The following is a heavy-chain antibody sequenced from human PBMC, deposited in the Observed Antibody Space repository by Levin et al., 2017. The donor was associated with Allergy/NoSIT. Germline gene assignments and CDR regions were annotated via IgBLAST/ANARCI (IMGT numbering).Heavy chain of an antibody. J-gene: IGHJ6*03. CDR2: IYYSGST. CDR1: GGSISSYY. CDR3: ARDHSRYCSSTSCYGTYYYYYMDV. D-gene: IGHD2-2*01. Sequence: PSETLSLTCTVSGGSISSYYWSWIRQPPGKGLEWIGYIYYSGSTNYNPSLKSRVTISVDTSKNQFSLKLSSVTAADTAVYYCARDHSRYCSSTSCYGTYYYYYMDVWGKGTTVTVS. V-gene: IGHV4-59*01.